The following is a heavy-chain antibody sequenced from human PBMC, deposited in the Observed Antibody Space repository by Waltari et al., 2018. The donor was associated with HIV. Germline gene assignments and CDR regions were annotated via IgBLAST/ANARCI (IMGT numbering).Heavy chain of an antibody. CDR1: DYTFSSSG. CDR3: ARDLTGYYDSSGYPHY. J-gene: IGHJ4*02. D-gene: IGHD3-22*01. Sequence: QIRLVQSGGALKKPGASVKVSCKAFDYTFSSSGIHWVRQAPGQGLEWMGWITPYNDNTIYAQKFQGRVTMTTDTSTITAYLEVRSLGVDDTAMYFCARDLTGYYDSSGYPHYWGQGTLVTVAS. V-gene: IGHV1-18*01. CDR2: ITPYNDNT.